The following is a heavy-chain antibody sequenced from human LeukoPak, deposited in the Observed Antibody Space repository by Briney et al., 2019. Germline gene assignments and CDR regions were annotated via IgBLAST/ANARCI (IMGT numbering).Heavy chain of an antibody. CDR2: INPNSGGT. D-gene: IGHD3-3*01. V-gene: IGHV1-2*02. CDR3: AGDARFLEWATNNFDY. CDR1: GYTFTGYY. Sequence: ASVKVSCKASGYTFTGYYMHWVRQAPGQGLEWMGWINPNSGGTNHAQKFQGRVTMTRDTSISTAYMELSRLRSDDTAVYYCAGDARFLEWATNNFDYWGQGTLVTVSS. J-gene: IGHJ4*02.